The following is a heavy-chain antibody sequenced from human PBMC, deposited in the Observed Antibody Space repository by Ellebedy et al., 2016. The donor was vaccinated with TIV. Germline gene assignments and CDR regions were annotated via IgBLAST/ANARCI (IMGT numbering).Heavy chain of an antibody. D-gene: IGHD2-8*01. Sequence: MPSETLSLTCTVSGGSVSSSTYYWGWVRQPPGKGLEWLGSVHYSGSTYYNPSPGSQVTISADTSKNQFSLNLTSVTAADTAVYYGVRGLGYCTNGVCRMDVWGQGTTVTVSS. CDR3: VRGLGYCTNGVCRMDV. CDR2: VHYSGST. V-gene: IGHV4-39*07. J-gene: IGHJ6*02. CDR1: GGSVSSSTYY.